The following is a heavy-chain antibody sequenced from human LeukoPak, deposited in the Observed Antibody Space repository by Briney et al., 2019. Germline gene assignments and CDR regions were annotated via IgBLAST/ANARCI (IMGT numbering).Heavy chain of an antibody. Sequence: GGSLRLSCAASGFTLSDYYMTWIRQAPGKGLEWVSYISNTGTTIYYADSVKGRFTVSRDTAKNSLYLQMDSLRAEDTAVYYCARDSASWNGPPNYYYYYYMDVWGKGTTVTVSS. V-gene: IGHV3-11*04. J-gene: IGHJ6*03. CDR1: GFTLSDYY. D-gene: IGHD1-1*01. CDR3: ARDSASWNGPPNYYYYYYMDV. CDR2: ISNTGTTI.